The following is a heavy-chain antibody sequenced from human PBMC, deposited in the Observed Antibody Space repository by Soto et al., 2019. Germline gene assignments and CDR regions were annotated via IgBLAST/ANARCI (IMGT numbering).Heavy chain of an antibody. CDR1: GFTFTSSA. CDR2: IVVGSGNT. J-gene: IGHJ5*02. D-gene: IGHD4-17*01. V-gene: IGHV1-58*01. Sequence: GASVKVSCKASGFTFTSSAVQCVRQARGQRLEWIGWIVVGSGNTNYAQKFQERVTITRDMSTSTAYMELSSLRSEDTAVYYCAAMGPQGVATTVVTSWGQGTLVTVSS. CDR3: AAMGPQGVATTVVTS.